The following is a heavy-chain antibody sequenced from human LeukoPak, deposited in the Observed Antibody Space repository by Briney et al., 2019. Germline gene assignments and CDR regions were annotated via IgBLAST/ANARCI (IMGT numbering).Heavy chain of an antibody. D-gene: IGHD3-16*02. CDR2: IRAYNGHT. V-gene: IGHV1-18*01. CDR3: AREANLGELSDY. CDR1: GYTFTSYA. J-gene: IGHJ4*02. Sequence: GASVKVSCKASGYTFTSYAISWVRQAPGQGLEWMGWIRAYNGHTNYAQKLQGRVTMTTDTSTSTAYMELRSLRSDDTAVYYCAREANLGELSDYWGQGTLVTVSS.